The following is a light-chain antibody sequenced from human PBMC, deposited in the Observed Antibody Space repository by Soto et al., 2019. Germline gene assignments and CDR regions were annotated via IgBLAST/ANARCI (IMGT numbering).Light chain of an antibody. J-gene: IGKJ4*01. Sequence: EIVLTQSPGTLSLSPGERATLSCRASQSVSSSYLAWYQQKPGQAPRLLIYGASSRATGIPDRFSGSGSGTDFTLTISRLEPEDFAVYYCQQYGMSPPVTFGGGTKVKIK. CDR3: QQYGMSPPVT. CDR2: GAS. CDR1: QSVSSSY. V-gene: IGKV3-20*01.